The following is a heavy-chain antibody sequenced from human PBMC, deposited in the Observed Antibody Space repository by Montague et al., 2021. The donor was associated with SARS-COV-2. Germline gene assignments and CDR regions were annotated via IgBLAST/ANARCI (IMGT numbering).Heavy chain of an antibody. CDR1: GGSISTYS. D-gene: IGHD5-18*01. J-gene: IGHJ3*02. Sequence: SETLSLTCTVSGGSISTYSWSWIRQPPGKGLEWIGYIYYSGSTNYNPSLKSRVTISLDTSKNQFSLKLSSVTAADTAVYYCARGSYGPDAFDSWGQGTMVTVSS. V-gene: IGHV4-59*13. CDR2: IYYSGST. CDR3: ARGSYGPDAFDS.